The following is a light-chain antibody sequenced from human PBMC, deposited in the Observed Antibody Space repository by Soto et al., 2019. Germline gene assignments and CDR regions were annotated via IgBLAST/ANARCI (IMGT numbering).Light chain of an antibody. J-gene: IGKJ2*01. CDR1: QSLLRSNVYNY. CDR3: MQALQTPT. Sequence: DIVMTQSPLSLPVTPGEPASISCRSSQSLLRSNVYNYLDWYLQKPGQSPQLLIYLGSNRASGVPDRFSGSGSGTDFTLKISRVEAEDVGVYFCMQALQTPTFGQGTKLE. CDR2: LGS. V-gene: IGKV2-28*01.